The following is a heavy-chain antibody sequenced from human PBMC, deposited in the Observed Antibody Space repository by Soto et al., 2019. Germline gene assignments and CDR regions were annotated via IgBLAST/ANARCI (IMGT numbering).Heavy chain of an antibody. J-gene: IGHJ6*02. V-gene: IGHV1-69*13. CDR3: ASLDTAMAPYYYGMDV. Sequence: AASVKVSCKASGGTFSSYAISWVRQAPGQGLEWMGGIIPIFGTANYAQKFQGRVTITADESTSTAYMELSSLRSEDTAVYYCASLDTAMAPYYYGMDVWGQGTTVTVSS. CDR2: IIPIFGTA. CDR1: GGTFSSYA. D-gene: IGHD5-18*01.